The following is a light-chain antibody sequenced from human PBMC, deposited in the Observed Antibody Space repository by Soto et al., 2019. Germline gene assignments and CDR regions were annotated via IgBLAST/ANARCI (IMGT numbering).Light chain of an antibody. CDR1: QSVSSN. Sequence: EIVMTQSPATLSVSPGERATLSCRASQSVSSNLAWYQQKPGQAPRLLIYGASTRATGIPARFSGSGPGKEFTLTISSLQSEDFAVYYRQQYNNWPPYTFGQGSKLEIK. CDR3: QQYNNWPPYT. V-gene: IGKV3-15*01. CDR2: GAS. J-gene: IGKJ2*01.